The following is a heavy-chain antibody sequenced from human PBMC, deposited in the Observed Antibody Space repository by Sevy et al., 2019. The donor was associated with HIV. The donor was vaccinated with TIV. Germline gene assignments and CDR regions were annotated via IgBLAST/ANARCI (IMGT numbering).Heavy chain of an antibody. CDR2: ISYDGSNK. Sequence: GWSLRLSCAASGFTFSSYAMHWVRQAPGKGLEWVAVISYDGSNKYYADSVKGRFTISRDNSKNTLYLQMNSLRAEDTAVYYCARDRGRYCSGGSCYSGLDYWGQGTLVTVSS. CDR3: ARDRGRYCSGGSCYSGLDY. J-gene: IGHJ4*02. CDR1: GFTFSSYA. D-gene: IGHD2-15*01. V-gene: IGHV3-30*04.